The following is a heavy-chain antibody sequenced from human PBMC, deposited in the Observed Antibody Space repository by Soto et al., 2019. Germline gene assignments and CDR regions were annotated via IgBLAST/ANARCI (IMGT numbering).Heavy chain of an antibody. CDR1: GFTFSTYS. CDR2: TSSSGSTT. V-gene: IGHV3-48*04. J-gene: IGHJ3*02. Sequence: GGSLRLSCAASGFTFSTYSMNWVRQAPGKGLEWVAYTSSSGSTTFYTDSVTGRFIVSRDNSKNTVDLQMNILRAEDTAVYYCARDYAGAFDIWGQGAMVTVSS. CDR3: ARDYAGAFDI. D-gene: IGHD3-16*01.